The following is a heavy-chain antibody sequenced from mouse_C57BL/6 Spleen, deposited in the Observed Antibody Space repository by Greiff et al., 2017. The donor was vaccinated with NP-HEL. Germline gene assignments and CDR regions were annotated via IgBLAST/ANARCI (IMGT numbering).Heavy chain of an antibody. CDR1: GFTFSGYA. Sequence: EVKLMESGGGLVKPGGSLKLSCAASGFTFSGYAMSWVRQTPEKRLEWVATISDGGSYTYYPDNVKGRFTISRDNAKNNLYLQMSHLKSEDTAMYYCASYDYDGGNYAMDYWGQGTSVTVSS. CDR2: ISDGGSYT. CDR3: ASYDYDGGNYAMDY. V-gene: IGHV5-4*03. J-gene: IGHJ4*01. D-gene: IGHD2-4*01.